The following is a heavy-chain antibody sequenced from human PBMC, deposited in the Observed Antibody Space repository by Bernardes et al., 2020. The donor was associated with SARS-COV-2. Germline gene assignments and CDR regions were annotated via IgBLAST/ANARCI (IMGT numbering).Heavy chain of an antibody. J-gene: IGHJ6*04. CDR2: ISGGSGGTA. V-gene: IGHV3-23*01. CDR1: GFTFTNYA. CDR3: AKDRVIVPARSLDV. Sequence: GGSLRLSCAASGFTFTNYAMNWVRQAPGKGLEWVSGISGGSGGTANYADSVKGRVTISRDNSKNMLYLQMNSLRVEDTALYYCAKDRVIVPARSLDVWGKGTTVTVSS. D-gene: IGHD2-2*01.